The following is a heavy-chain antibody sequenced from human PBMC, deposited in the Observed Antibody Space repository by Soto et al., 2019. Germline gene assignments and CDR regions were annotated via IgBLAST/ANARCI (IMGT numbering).Heavy chain of an antibody. J-gene: IGHJ5*02. Sequence: PSETLSLTCAVYGGSFSGYYWSWIRQPPGKGLEWIGEINHSGSTNYNPSLKSRVTISVDTSKNQFSLKLSSVTAADTAVYYCARAPYSSGWYAWFDPWGQGTLVTVSS. V-gene: IGHV4-34*01. CDR2: INHSGST. CDR1: GGSFSGYY. D-gene: IGHD6-19*01. CDR3: ARAPYSSGWYAWFDP.